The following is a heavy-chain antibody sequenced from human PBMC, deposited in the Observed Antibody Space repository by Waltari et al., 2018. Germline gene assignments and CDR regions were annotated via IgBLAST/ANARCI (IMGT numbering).Heavy chain of an antibody. D-gene: IGHD3-10*01. Sequence: QVQLQESGPGLVKPSETLSLTCTVSGASISSGDHYWSWLRQPAGKGLEWIGRIYTTGSLNYNPSLKSRLTISVDTSKNRFSLKLTSVIASDTAVYFCARDSNLVRGVVDLWGQGTQVTVSS. CDR1: GASISSGDHY. J-gene: IGHJ5*02. V-gene: IGHV4-61*02. CDR3: ARDSNLVRGVVDL. CDR2: IYTTGSL.